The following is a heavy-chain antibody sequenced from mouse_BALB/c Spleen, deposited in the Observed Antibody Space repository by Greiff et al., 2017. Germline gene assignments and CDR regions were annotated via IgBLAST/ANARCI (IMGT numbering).Heavy chain of an antibody. J-gene: IGHJ4*01. CDR3: ARHEVITTVDYAMDY. Sequence: EVKVVESGGGLVKPGGSLKLSCAASGFTFSDYYMYWVRQTPEKRLEWVATISDGGSYTYYPDSVRGRFTISRDNAKNTLYLQMSSLKSEDTAMYYCARHEVITTVDYAMDYWGQGTSVTVSS. V-gene: IGHV5-4*02. D-gene: IGHD1-1*01. CDR1: GFTFSDYY. CDR2: ISDGGSYT.